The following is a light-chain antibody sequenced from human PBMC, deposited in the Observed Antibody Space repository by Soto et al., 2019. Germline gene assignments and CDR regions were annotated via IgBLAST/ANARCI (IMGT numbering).Light chain of an antibody. V-gene: IGKV3-20*01. CDR3: QQYDNLSFT. Sequence: EIVLTQSPGTLSLSPGERATLSCRASQSVSSNYLSWYQQRPGQAPRLLIYGASNRATDIPDRFSGSGSGTEFTLTISRVEPEDFATYYCQQYDNLSFTFGPGTKVDIK. J-gene: IGKJ3*01. CDR1: QSVSSNY. CDR2: GAS.